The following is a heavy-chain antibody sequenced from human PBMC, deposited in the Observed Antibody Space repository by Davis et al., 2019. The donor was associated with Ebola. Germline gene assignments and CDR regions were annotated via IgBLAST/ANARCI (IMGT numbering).Heavy chain of an antibody. Sequence: MPSETLSLTCTVSGGSISSYYWSWIRQPPGKGLEWIGYIYYSGSTYYNPSLKSRVTISVDTSKNQFSLKLSSVTAADTAVYYCASLSGPFDYWGQGTLVTVSS. CDR1: GGSISSYY. CDR2: IYYSGST. D-gene: IGHD5-12*01. CDR3: ASLSGPFDY. V-gene: IGHV4-59*08. J-gene: IGHJ4*02.